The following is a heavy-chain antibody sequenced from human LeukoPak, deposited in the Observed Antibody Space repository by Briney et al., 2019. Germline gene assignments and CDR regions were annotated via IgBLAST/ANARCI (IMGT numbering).Heavy chain of an antibody. CDR3: ARLGSTFDI. CDR1: GGSISSYY. D-gene: IGHD2-2*01. J-gene: IGHJ3*02. Sequence: SQTLSLTCTVSGGSISSYYWTWIRQPPGKGLEWTGYIFYSGGSNYNPSLKSRVTISVDTSKNHFSVKLSSVTAADTAVYYCARLGSTFDIWGQGTMVTVSS. CDR2: IFYSGGS. V-gene: IGHV4-59*08.